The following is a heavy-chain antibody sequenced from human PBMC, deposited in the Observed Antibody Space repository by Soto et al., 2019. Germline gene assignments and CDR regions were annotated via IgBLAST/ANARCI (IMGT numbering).Heavy chain of an antibody. CDR3: VRVLASGYSSSWYLDY. V-gene: IGHV4-31*03. CDR2: IYFTGNT. D-gene: IGHD6-13*01. J-gene: IGHJ4*02. CDR1: GGSINSGDYY. Sequence: QVQLQESGPGLVKPSESLSLTCTVSGGSINSGDYYWSWIRQHPGKGLEWIGHIYFTGNTFYIPSLKSRVSIALDTPKTRFSLNLSSVTAADTAIYYCVRVLASGYSSSWYLDYWGQGTLVTVSS.